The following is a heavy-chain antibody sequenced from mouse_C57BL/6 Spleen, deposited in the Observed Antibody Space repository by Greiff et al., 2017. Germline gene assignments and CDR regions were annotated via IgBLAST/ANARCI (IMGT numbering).Heavy chain of an antibody. Sequence: QVQLKQPGAELVRPGSSVKLSCKASGYTFTSYWMDWVKQRPGQGLEWIGNIYPSDSETHYNQKFKDKATLTVDKSSSTAYMQLSSLTSEDSAVYYCARSGYYSNYGDYWGQGTTLTVSS. J-gene: IGHJ2*01. CDR2: IYPSDSET. CDR1: GYTFTSYW. V-gene: IGHV1-61*01. D-gene: IGHD2-5*01. CDR3: ARSGYYSNYGDY.